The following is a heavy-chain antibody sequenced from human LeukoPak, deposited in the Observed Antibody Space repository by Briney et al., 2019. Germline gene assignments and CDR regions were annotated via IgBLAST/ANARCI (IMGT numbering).Heavy chain of an antibody. J-gene: IGHJ4*02. V-gene: IGHV3-33*06. CDR1: GFTFSSYG. CDR2: IWYDGSNQ. CDR3: AKDRANSGSYSD. Sequence: GGSLRLSCAASGFTFSSYGMHWVRQAPGKGLEWVAVIWYDGSNQYYADSVKGRFTISRDNSKNTLYLQMNSLRAEDTAVYYCAKDRANSGSYSDWGQGTLVTVSS. D-gene: IGHD1-26*01.